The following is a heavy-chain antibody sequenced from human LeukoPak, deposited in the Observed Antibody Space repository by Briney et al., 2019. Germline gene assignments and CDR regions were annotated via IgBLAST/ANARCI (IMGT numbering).Heavy chain of an antibody. CDR3: VKDLGVNYHGSGSYYRPGWFDP. Sequence: GGSLRLSCSASGFTFSSYAMHWVRQAPGKGLEYVSAISSNGGSTYYADSVKGRFTISRDNSKNTLYLQMSSLRAEDTAVYYCVKDLGVNYHGSGSYYRPGWFDPWGQGTLVTVSS. V-gene: IGHV3-64D*06. J-gene: IGHJ5*02. CDR1: GFTFSSYA. D-gene: IGHD3-10*01. CDR2: ISSNGGST.